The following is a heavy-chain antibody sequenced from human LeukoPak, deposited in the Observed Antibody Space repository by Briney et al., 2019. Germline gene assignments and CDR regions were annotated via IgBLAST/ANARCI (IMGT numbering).Heavy chain of an antibody. CDR1: GYTLTRYY. Sequence: ASVKVSCKASGYTLTRYYMHWVRQAPGQGLDGMGIIDTNDGTRSYAQKFQGRVTMTRDTSTSTVYMELSSLRPDDTALYYCARDIAVTGTGYYYGMDVWGQGTTVTVSS. V-gene: IGHV1-46*01. D-gene: IGHD6-19*01. CDR3: ARDIAVTGTGYYYGMDV. CDR2: IDTNDGTR. J-gene: IGHJ6*02.